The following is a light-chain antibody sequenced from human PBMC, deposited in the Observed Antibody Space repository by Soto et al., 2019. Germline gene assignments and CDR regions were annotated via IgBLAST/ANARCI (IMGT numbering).Light chain of an antibody. J-gene: IGKJ2*01. Sequence: DIQMTQSPSTVSASVGDRVTITCRASQTISNWLAWYQQKPGKAPKLLIYDASSLESGVPSRFSGSGSGTEFTLTISSLQPDDFATYFCQQYDTYSPYAFGQGTKLEIK. V-gene: IGKV1-5*01. CDR3: QQYDTYSPYA. CDR2: DAS. CDR1: QTISNW.